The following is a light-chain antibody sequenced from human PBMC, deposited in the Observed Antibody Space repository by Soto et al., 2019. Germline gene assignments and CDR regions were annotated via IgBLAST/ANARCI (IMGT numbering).Light chain of an antibody. CDR3: SYVSSRSAWV. J-gene: IGLJ3*02. CDR1: SSNVGAYDY. V-gene: IGLV2-14*03. CDR2: DVS. Sequence: QSALTQPPSVSGAPGQWVTISCTGTSSNVGAYDYVYWYQQHPGTAPKLILFDVSNRPSGLSERFSGSKSGNTASLTISGHEDEEEDYYYWSYVSSRSAWVFGGGTKLTVL.